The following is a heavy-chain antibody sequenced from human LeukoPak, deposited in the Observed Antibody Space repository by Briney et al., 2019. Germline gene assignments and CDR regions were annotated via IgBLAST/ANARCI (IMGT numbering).Heavy chain of an antibody. CDR2: ISGHNGNT. V-gene: IGHV1-18*01. CDR3: ARVVSGSCYSIY. J-gene: IGHJ4*02. D-gene: IGHD3-22*01. Sequence: GSVKVSCKPSGYTFTNYGVSWVRQAPEQGLEWMGWISGHNGNTNYAQKFQDRVTMTTGTSTSTAYMELTSLRSDDTAVYYCARVVSGSCYSIYWGQGTLVTVSS. CDR1: GYTFTNYG.